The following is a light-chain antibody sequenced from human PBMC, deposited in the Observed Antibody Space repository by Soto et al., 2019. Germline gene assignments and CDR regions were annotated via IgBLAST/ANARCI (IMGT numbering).Light chain of an antibody. J-gene: IGLJ1*01. Sequence: QSALTQPPSASGSPGQSVTISCTGTSSDVGGYNYVSWYQQHPGKAPKLMIYEVSKRPSGVPDRFSGSKSGNTASLTVSGLQPEDEADYYCSSYAGSNKSVFGTGTKVT. V-gene: IGLV2-8*01. CDR2: EVS. CDR1: SSDVGGYNY. CDR3: SSYAGSNKSV.